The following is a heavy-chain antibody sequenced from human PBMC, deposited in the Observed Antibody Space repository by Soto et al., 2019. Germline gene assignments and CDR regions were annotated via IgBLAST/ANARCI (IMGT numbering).Heavy chain of an antibody. CDR2: ISGSGGST. CDR3: AKGHGYGFDY. D-gene: IGHD5-18*01. Sequence: PGGSLRLSCAVAGFTFSSYAMNWGRQAPGKGLEWVSGISGSGGSTYHADSVKGRLTISRDNSKNTLYLQMNSLRAEDTAVYYCAKGHGYGFDYWGQGTLVTVSS. J-gene: IGHJ4*02. V-gene: IGHV3-23*01. CDR1: GFTFSSYA.